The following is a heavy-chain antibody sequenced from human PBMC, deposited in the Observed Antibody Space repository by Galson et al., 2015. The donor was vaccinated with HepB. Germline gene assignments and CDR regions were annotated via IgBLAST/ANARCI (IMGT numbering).Heavy chain of an antibody. D-gene: IGHD5-18*01. V-gene: IGHV3-30-3*01. CDR2: ISYDGSNK. Sequence: SLRLSCAASGFTFSSYAMHWVRQAPGKGLEWVAVISYDGSNKYYADSVKGRCTISRDNSKNTLYLQMNSLRAEDTAVYYCARAPGYSYGYLGYWGQGTLVTVSS. J-gene: IGHJ4*02. CDR1: GFTFSSYA. CDR3: ARAPGYSYGYLGY.